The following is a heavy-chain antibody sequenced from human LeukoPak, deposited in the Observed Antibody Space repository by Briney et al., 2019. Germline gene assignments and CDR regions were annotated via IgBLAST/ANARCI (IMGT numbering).Heavy chain of an antibody. J-gene: IGHJ4*02. CDR2: INSNGDST. CDR1: GFTFSAHA. V-gene: IGHV3-64D*09. Sequence: GGSLRLSCSVSGFTFSAHAMHCVRQPPGKGLEFLSSINSNGDSTYHADSVKGRFTISRDNSRSTLYLQMRSLRPEDTAVYYCVKSGYSTSSDIDYWGQGTLVTVSS. CDR3: VKSGYSTSSDIDY. D-gene: IGHD6-6*01.